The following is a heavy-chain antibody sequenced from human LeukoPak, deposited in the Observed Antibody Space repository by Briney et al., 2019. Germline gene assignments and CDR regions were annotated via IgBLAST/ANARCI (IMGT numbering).Heavy chain of an antibody. Sequence: GGSLRLSCAASGFTFSSCAMHWVRKAPGKGLEWVAVLSYDGSNKYYADSVRGRFTISRDNARNTLSLQMNSLRAEDTAVYYCAKDRKPSPYYYYYGMDVWGQGTTVTVAS. CDR1: GFTFSSCA. CDR3: AKDRKPSPYYYYYGMDV. V-gene: IGHV3-30*04. J-gene: IGHJ6*02. CDR2: LSYDGSNK.